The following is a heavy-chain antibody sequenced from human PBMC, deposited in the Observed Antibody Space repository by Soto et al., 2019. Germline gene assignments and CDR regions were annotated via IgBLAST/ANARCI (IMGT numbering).Heavy chain of an antibody. J-gene: IGHJ4*02. Sequence: GGSLRLSCAASGFTFSSYWMSWVRQAPGKGLEWVANIKQDGSEKYYVDSVKGRFTISRDSAKNSLYLQMNSLRAEDTAVYYCATELIAAADFDYWGQGTLVTVSS. D-gene: IGHD6-13*01. CDR1: GFTFSSYW. CDR2: IKQDGSEK. CDR3: ATELIAAADFDY. V-gene: IGHV3-7*05.